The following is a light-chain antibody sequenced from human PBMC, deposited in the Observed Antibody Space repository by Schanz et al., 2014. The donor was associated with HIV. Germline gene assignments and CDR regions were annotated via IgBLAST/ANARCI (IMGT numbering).Light chain of an antibody. Sequence: QSVLTQPPSASETPGQRVTISCSGSSSNVGSNTVNWYQQLPGTAPKLLIYSNNQRPSGVADRFSGSKSGASASLAIRGLQSEDEADYYCAAWDDSLNGVVFGGGTKLTVL. J-gene: IGLJ2*01. CDR2: SNN. CDR3: AAWDDSLNGVV. CDR1: SSNVGSNT. V-gene: IGLV1-44*01.